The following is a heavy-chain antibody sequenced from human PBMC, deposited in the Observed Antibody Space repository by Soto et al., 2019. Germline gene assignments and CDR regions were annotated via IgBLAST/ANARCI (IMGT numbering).Heavy chain of an antibody. CDR3: ASATVVAATCEL. D-gene: IGHD2-15*01. CDR2: ISSGSSNI. V-gene: IGHV3-21*01. J-gene: IGHJ4*02. Sequence: VQLVESGGGLVKPGGSLTLSCAASGFAFRSYNMNWVRQAPGKGLEWVASISSGSSNINYADSVKGRFTISRDNAKNSMFLQMDSLRAEGSAVYYCASATVVAATCELWGQGPLVTVSS. CDR1: GFAFRSYN.